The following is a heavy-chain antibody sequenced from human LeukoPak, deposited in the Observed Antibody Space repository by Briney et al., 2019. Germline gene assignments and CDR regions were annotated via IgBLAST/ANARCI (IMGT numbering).Heavy chain of an antibody. Sequence: PGGSLRLSCATSEFTFDDYTMHWVRQAPGKGLEWVSLITWDGGNSYYTDSVKGRFTISRDNRKKSLHLQMNSLRTEDTALYYCAKLAVAGTIHDYWGQGTLVTVSS. D-gene: IGHD6-19*01. CDR1: EFTFDDYT. V-gene: IGHV3-43*01. J-gene: IGHJ4*02. CDR2: ITWDGGNS. CDR3: AKLAVAGTIHDY.